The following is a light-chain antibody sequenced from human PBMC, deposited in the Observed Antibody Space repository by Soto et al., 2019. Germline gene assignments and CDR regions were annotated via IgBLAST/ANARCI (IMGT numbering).Light chain of an antibody. CDR3: QQYGSSPLTWT. CDR2: GAS. Sequence: EIVLTQSPGTLSLSPGERATLSCRASQSVSSSYLAWYQQKPGQAPRLLIYGASSRATGIPDRFSGSGSGTDFTLTISSLEPEDFAVYYCQQYGSSPLTWTFGQGTKVDI. J-gene: IGKJ1*01. CDR1: QSVSSSY. V-gene: IGKV3-20*01.